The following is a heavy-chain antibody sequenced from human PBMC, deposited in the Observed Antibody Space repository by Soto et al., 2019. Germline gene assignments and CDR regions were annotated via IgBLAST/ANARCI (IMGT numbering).Heavy chain of an antibody. J-gene: IGHJ4*02. CDR1: GGTFSSYT. D-gene: IGHD1-20*01. Sequence: SVKVSCKASGGTFSSYTISWVRQAPGQGLEWMGRIIPILGIANYAQKFQGRVTITADKSTSTAYMELSSLRSDDTAVYYCARDDGITGTTAGYWGQGTLVTVSS. CDR3: ARDDGITGTTAGY. V-gene: IGHV1-69*04. CDR2: IIPILGIA.